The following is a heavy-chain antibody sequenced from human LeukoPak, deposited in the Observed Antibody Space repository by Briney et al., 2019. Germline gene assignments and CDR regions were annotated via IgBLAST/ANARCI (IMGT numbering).Heavy chain of an antibody. CDR2: ISYDGSNK. J-gene: IGHJ6*02. CDR3: AKDLTHYRPRYYYYGMDV. Sequence: GGSLRLSCAASGFTFSSYGMHWVRQAPGKGLEWVAVISYDGSNKYYADSVKGRFTISRDNSKNTLYLQMNSLRAEDTAVYYCAKDLTHYRPRYYYYGMDVWGLGTTVTVSS. V-gene: IGHV3-30*18. CDR1: GFTFSSYG. D-gene: IGHD3-16*02.